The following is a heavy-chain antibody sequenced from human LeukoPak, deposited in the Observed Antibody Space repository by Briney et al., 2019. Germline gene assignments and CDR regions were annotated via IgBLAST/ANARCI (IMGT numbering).Heavy chain of an antibody. J-gene: IGHJ4*02. Sequence: RGSLRLSCAASGFTFRSYSMNWVRQAPGKGLEWVSYISSSSSTIYYADSVKGRFTISRGNSKNTLYLQMNSLRAEDTAVYYCAKDALRHIVVVTASLFDYWGQGTLVTVSS. V-gene: IGHV3-48*01. CDR1: GFTFRSYS. D-gene: IGHD2-21*02. CDR2: ISSSSSTI. CDR3: AKDALRHIVVVTASLFDY.